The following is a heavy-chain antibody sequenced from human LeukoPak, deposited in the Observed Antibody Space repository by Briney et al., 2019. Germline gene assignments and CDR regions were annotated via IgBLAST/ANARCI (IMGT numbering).Heavy chain of an antibody. CDR3: ARALVGATTMDV. J-gene: IGHJ6*03. V-gene: IGHV1-69*05. CDR2: IIPIFGIA. Sequence: ASVKVSCKASGGTFSSYAISWVRQAPGQGLEWMGGIIPIFGIANYAQKFQGRVTITTDESTSTAYMELSSLRSEDTAVYYCARALVGATTMDVWGKGTTVTVSS. D-gene: IGHD1-26*01. CDR1: GGTFSSYA.